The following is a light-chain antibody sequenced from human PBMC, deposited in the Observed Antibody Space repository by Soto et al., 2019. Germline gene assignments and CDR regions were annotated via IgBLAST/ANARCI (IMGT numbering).Light chain of an antibody. CDR2: DVS. Sequence: QSALTQPASVSGSPGQSITISCTGTSSDVGGYNYVSWYQQYPGKAPKLLIYDVSNRPSGVSNRFSGSKSGNTASLTISGLQAEDEADYYCSSHTSSSTLVVFGGGTKLPS. J-gene: IGLJ2*01. V-gene: IGLV2-14*01. CDR1: SSDVGGYNY. CDR3: SSHTSSSTLVV.